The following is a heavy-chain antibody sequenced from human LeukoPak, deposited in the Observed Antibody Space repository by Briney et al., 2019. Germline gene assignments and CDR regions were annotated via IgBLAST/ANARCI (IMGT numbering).Heavy chain of an antibody. V-gene: IGHV4-4*02. D-gene: IGHD2-15*01. CDR2: IYHSGST. CDR3: ARRYCSGGSCYSGMDV. Sequence: SETLSLTCAVSGGSLSSSNWRSWVRQPPGKGLEWIGEIYHSGSTNYKPSLKSRFTISVDKSKNQFSLKLSSVTAADTAVYFCARRYCSGGSCYSGMDVWGKGTTVTVSS. CDR1: GGSLSSSNW. J-gene: IGHJ6*04.